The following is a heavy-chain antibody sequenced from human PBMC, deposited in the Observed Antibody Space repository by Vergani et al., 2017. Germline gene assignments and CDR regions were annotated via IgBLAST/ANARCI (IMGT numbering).Heavy chain of an antibody. CDR1: GYSFTSYW. J-gene: IGHJ1*01. D-gene: IGHD3-22*01. V-gene: IGHV5-51*01. CDR3: ARRDYDSSGYHLYFQH. CDR2: IYPGDSDT. Sequence: EVQLVQSGAEVKKPGESLKISCKGSGYSFTSYWIGWVRQMPGKGREWMGIIYPGDSDTRYSTSFQGQVTISAAKSISTAYLQWSSLKAADTAMYYCARRDYDSSGYHLYFQHWGQGTLVTVSS.